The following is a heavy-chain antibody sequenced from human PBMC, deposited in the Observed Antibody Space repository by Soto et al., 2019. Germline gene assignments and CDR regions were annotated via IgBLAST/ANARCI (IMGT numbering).Heavy chain of an antibody. Sequence: ASVKVSCKASGYTFTSYTMHWVRQAPGQRLEWMGWINADNGNTKYSQKFQGRVTITRDTSASTAYMELSSLRAEDTAVYYCARIPWQLSFDDWGQGTQVTVSS. CDR1: GYTFTSYT. CDR2: INADNGNT. CDR3: ARIPWQLSFDD. J-gene: IGHJ4*02. D-gene: IGHD6-6*01. V-gene: IGHV1-3*01.